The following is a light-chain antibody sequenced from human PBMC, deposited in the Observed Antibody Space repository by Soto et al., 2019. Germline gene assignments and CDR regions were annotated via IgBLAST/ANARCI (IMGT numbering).Light chain of an antibody. V-gene: IGLV2-14*01. CDR2: EVS. CDR1: SSDVGSYNY. J-gene: IGLJ2*01. CDR3: SSSTSSSSLVL. Sequence: QSALTQPASVSGSPGQSITISCTRTSSDVGSYNYVSWYQQHPGKAPKLMIYEVSNRPSGVSTRFSGSKSGNTASLTISGLQAEDEANYYCSSSTSSSSLVLFGGGTQLTVL.